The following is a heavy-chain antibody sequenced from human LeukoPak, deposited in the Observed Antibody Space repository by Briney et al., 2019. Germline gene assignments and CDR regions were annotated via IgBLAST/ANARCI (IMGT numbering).Heavy chain of an antibody. Sequence: SGPTPLKXTPTLTLTCTFSGFSLRTSGVGVGWIRQPPGKALEWLSLNYWNDDKRYSPSLKSRLTITKDTYKYQVVLTMTNMDPVDTATYYCAHRPSQLERPLWWGEGTLVTVSS. CDR2: NYWNDDK. J-gene: IGHJ4*02. CDR3: AHRPSQLERPLW. V-gene: IGHV2-5*01. CDR1: GFSLRTSGVG. D-gene: IGHD1-1*01.